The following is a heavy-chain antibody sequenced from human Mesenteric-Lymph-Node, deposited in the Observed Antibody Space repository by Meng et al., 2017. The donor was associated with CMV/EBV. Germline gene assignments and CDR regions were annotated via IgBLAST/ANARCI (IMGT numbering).Heavy chain of an antibody. J-gene: IGHJ6*02. D-gene: IGHD1-7*01. CDR1: GFTFSNYG. V-gene: IGHV3-30*02. CDR3: AKVSGPRTIYYYYGMDV. CDR2: IWFDGGNK. Sequence: GESLKISCAASGFTFSNYGMHWVRQAPGKGLEWVAFIWFDGGNKYYADSVKGRFTISRDNSKNTLYPQMSSLRAEDTAVYYCAKVSGPRTIYYYYGMDVWGQGTTVTVSS.